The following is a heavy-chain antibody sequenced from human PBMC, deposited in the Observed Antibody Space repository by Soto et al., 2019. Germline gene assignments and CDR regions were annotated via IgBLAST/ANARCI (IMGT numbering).Heavy chain of an antibody. Sequence: QVQLVQSGAEVKKPGSSVKVSCKASGGTFSSYAMSWVRQAPGPGIEWMGGIIPIFGTANHAQKFPGRVTITANESTSTAYMELSSLRSKDTAEYYCAATRSYRRGHRWFDPWGQGTLVTVAA. D-gene: IGHD5-12*01. CDR1: GGTFSSYA. J-gene: IGHJ5*02. CDR2: IIPIFGTA. V-gene: IGHV1-69*01. CDR3: AATRSYRRGHRWFDP.